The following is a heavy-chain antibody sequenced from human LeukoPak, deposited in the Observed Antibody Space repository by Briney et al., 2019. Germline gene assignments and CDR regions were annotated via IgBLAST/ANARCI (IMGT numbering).Heavy chain of an antibody. CDR1: GFTFSSYA. CDR2: ISGSGGST. J-gene: IGHJ4*02. Sequence: GSLRLSCAASGFTFSSYAMSWVRQAPGKGLEWVSAISGSGGSTYYADSVKGRFTISRDNSKNTLYLQMNSLRAEDTAVYYCAKGGIGTMIVVVITTWDYWGQGTLVTVSS. V-gene: IGHV3-23*01. CDR3: AKGGIGTMIVVVITTWDY. D-gene: IGHD3-22*01.